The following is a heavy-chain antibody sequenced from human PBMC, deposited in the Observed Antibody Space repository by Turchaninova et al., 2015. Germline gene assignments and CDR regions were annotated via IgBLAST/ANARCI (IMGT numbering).Heavy chain of an antibody. CDR2: VYYSGST. CDR3: ARGREALDI. J-gene: IGHJ3*02. CDR1: GDSINSNY. Sequence: QVQLQESGPGLVKPSATLSLTCTVSGDSINSNYWSWIRQAPGKGLEWIGYVYYSGSTIYNPSLKSRVTISVETSKNQFSLKVNSVIAADTAVYSCARGREALDIWGQGTLVTVS. V-gene: IGHV4-59*01.